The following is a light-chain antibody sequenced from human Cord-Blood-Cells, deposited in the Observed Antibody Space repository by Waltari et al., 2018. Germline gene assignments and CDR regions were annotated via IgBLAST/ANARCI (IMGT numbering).Light chain of an antibody. V-gene: IGKV4-1*01. CDR1: QSVLYSSNNKNY. CDR2: WAS. J-gene: IGKJ4*01. CDR3: QQYYSTPPT. Sequence: DIVMTQFPDSLAVSLGERATINCKSSQSVLYSSNNKNYLAWYQQKPGQTPKLLIYWASTRESGVPDRFSGSGSGTDFTLTISSLQAEDVAVYYCQQYYSTPPTFGGGTKVEIK.